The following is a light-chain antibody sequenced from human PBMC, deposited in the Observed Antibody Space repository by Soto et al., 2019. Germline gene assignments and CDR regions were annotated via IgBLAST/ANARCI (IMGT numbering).Light chain of an antibody. Sequence: AIRMTQSPSSFSASTGDRVTITCRASQGISSYLAWYQQKPGKAPKLLIYAASTLQSGVPSRFSGSGSGTDLTITISCLQSEDGATYDGQQYYSYPRTFGQGTKVDIK. CDR2: AAS. J-gene: IGKJ1*01. CDR3: QQYYSYPRT. V-gene: IGKV1-8*01. CDR1: QGISSY.